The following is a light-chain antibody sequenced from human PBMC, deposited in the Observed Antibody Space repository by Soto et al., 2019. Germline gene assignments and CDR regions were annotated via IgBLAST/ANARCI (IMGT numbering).Light chain of an antibody. CDR1: SGHSSYA. CDR2: LNSDGSH. V-gene: IGLV4-69*01. CDR3: QTWGTGIHV. J-gene: IGLJ1*01. Sequence: QLVLTQSPSASASLGASVNLTCTLSSGHSSYAIAWHQQQPEKGPRYLMKLNSDGSHRKGDGIPDRFSGSSSGAERYLIISSLQSEDEADYSCQTWGTGIHVFGTGTKLTVL.